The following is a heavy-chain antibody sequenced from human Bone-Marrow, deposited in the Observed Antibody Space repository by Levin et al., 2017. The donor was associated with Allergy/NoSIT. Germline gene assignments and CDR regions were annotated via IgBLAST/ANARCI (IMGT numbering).Heavy chain of an antibody. CDR2: ISSSSSYT. J-gene: IGHJ4*02. Sequence: AGGSLRLSCAASGFTFSDYYMSWIRQAPGKGLEWVSYISSSSSYTNYADSVKGRFTISRDNAKNSLYLQMNSLRAEDTAVYYCARDSDYDILTGPKRNYFDYWGQGTLVTVSS. V-gene: IGHV3-11*06. CDR1: GFTFSDYY. D-gene: IGHD3-9*01. CDR3: ARDSDYDILTGPKRNYFDY.